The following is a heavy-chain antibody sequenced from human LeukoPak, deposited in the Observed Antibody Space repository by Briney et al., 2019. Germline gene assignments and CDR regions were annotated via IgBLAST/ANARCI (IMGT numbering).Heavy chain of an antibody. CDR1: GFTVSSNY. Sequence: GGSLRLSCAASGFTVSSNYMSWARQAPGKGLEWVSVIYSGGSTYYADSVKGRFTISRDNSKNTLYLQMNSLRAEDTAVYYCARDTGGELPDYWGQGTLVTVSS. CDR2: IYSGGST. J-gene: IGHJ4*02. CDR3: ARDTGGELPDY. D-gene: IGHD1-26*01. V-gene: IGHV3-66*01.